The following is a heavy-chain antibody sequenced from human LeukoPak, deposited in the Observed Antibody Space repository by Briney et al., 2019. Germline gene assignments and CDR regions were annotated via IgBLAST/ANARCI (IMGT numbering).Heavy chain of an antibody. CDR3: ARVPNYDFWSGYLDY. Sequence: PGGSLRLSCAASGFTVSNNYMSWVRQAPGKGLGWGSVIYSGGSTYYADSVKGRFTISRDKSKNTLYLQMNSLRAEDTAVYYCARVPNYDFWSGYLDYWGQGTLVTVSS. D-gene: IGHD3-3*01. V-gene: IGHV3-66*02. J-gene: IGHJ4*02. CDR1: GFTVSNNY. CDR2: IYSGGST.